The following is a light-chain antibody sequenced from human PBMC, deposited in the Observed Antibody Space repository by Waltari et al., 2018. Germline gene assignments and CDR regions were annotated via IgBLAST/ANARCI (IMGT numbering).Light chain of an antibody. J-gene: IGLJ2*01. Sequence: QSVLTQPPSASGTPAQTVATPCSGTSSNIGSNTLTWYQHLPGTAPNLLIYNNDQRPSGVPDRFSVSKSGTSASLAISRLQSDDEADYYCAAWDDSLNGVIFGGGTKLTVL. CDR2: NND. CDR3: AAWDDSLNGVI. V-gene: IGLV1-44*01. CDR1: SSNIGSNT.